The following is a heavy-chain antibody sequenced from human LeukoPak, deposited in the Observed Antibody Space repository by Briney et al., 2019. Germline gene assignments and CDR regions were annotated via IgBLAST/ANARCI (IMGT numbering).Heavy chain of an antibody. CDR2: ISWDGGTT. CDR3: TKGLRFAAALTPFDY. J-gene: IGHJ4*02. V-gene: IGHV3-43D*03. CDR1: GFTFDHHA. Sequence: GGSLRLSCAASGFTFDHHAMHWVRQAPGKGLKWISLISWDGGTTYYADSVKGRFTISRDNSKNSVYLQMNSLRPEDTAIYYCTKGLRFAAALTPFDYWGQGTLVTVSS. D-gene: IGHD6-13*01.